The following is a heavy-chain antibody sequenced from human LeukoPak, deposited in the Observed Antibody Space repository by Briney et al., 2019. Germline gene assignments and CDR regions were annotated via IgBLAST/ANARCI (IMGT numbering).Heavy chain of an antibody. D-gene: IGHD1-26*01. Sequence: GGSLRLSCAASGFTFSTYAMTWVRQAPGKGLEWVSGISTSGDRTYYADSVKGRFTISRDNSKNTLYLQMNSLRAEDTAEYYRARSAVGTSCCTAVDYWGQGTLVTVSS. V-gene: IGHV3-23*01. J-gene: IGHJ4*02. CDR1: GFTFSTYA. CDR2: ISTSGDRT. CDR3: ARSAVGTSCCTAVDY.